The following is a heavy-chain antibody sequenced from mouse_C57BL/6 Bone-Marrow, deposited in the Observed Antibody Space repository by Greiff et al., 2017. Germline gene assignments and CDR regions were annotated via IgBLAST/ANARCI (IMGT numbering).Heavy chain of an antibody. D-gene: IGHD1-1*01. J-gene: IGHJ2*01. Sequence: QVQLQQPGAELVKPGASVKLSCKASGYTFTSYWMHWVKQRPGRGLEWIGRIDPNSGGTKYNEKFKSKATLTVDKPSSTAYMQLISLTSEDSAVYDCARGYYGSLVLFDYGGQGTTRTVSS. CDR2: IDPNSGGT. V-gene: IGHV1-72*01. CDR1: GYTFTSYW. CDR3: ARGYYGSLVLFDY.